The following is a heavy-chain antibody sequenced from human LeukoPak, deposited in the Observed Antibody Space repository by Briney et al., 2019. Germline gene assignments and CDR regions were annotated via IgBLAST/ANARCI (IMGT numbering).Heavy chain of an antibody. J-gene: IGHJ4*02. D-gene: IGHD3-16*02. CDR3: ARGGPYYDYVWGSYRHDY. V-gene: IGHV1-18*01. CDR1: GYTFTSYG. Sequence: ASVKVSCKASGYTFTSYGISWVRQAPGQGVEGMGWISAYNGNTNYAQKLQGRVTMTTDTSTSTAYMELRSLRSDDTAVYYCARGGPYYDYVWGSYRHDYWGQGTLVTVSS. CDR2: ISAYNGNT.